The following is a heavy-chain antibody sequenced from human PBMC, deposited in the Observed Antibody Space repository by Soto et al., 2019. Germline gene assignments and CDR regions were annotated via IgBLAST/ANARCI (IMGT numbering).Heavy chain of an antibody. CDR1: GYTFNTYG. J-gene: IGHJ4*02. D-gene: IGHD1-26*01. Sequence: ASVKVSCKTSGYTFNTYGISWVRQAPGQGLEWMGWISAHNDKTNYAQKFQGRLTMTTDTSTSTAYMELRSLRSDDTAVYYCARGAFWEVYFDYLGQGTLVTVSS. V-gene: IGHV1-18*01. CDR2: ISAHNDKT. CDR3: ARGAFWEVYFDY.